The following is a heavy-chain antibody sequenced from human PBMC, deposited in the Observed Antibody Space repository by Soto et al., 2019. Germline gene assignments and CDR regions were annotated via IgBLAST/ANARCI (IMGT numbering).Heavy chain of an antibody. CDR1: GGSVNSGNYY. J-gene: IGHJ4*02. Sequence: QVQLQESGPGLVKPSETLSLTCTVSGGSVNSGNYYWSWIRQPPGKGLEWIGYIYYSGSTNYNPSLKSRVTISLDTSKNQFSLKLSSVTAADTAVYYCASGGSGSYYEFDYRGQGTLVTVSS. V-gene: IGHV4-61*01. CDR2: IYYSGST. D-gene: IGHD1-26*01. CDR3: ASGGSGSYYEFDY.